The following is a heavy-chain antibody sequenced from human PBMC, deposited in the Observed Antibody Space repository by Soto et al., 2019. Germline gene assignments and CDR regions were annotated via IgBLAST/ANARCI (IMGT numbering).Heavy chain of an antibody. CDR2: IYSGGST. Sequence: PGGSLRLSCAASGFTVSSNYMSWVRQAPGKGLEWVSVIYSGGSTYYADSVKGRFTISRDNSKNTLYLQMNSLRAEDTAVYYCARVSPRGDDSSGYALDYWGQGTLVTVSS. CDR1: GFTVSSNY. CDR3: ARVSPRGDDSSGYALDY. J-gene: IGHJ4*02. V-gene: IGHV3-53*01. D-gene: IGHD3-22*01.